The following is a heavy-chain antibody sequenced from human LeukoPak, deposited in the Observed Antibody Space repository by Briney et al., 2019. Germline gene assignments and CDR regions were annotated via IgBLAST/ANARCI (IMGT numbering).Heavy chain of an antibody. CDR2: IQYDGSDK. V-gene: IGHV3-30*02. CDR3: ARGPYKDFWSGYSDY. D-gene: IGHD3-3*01. J-gene: IGHJ4*02. Sequence: GGSLRLSCAASGFTFSSYGMHWVRQAPGKGLEWVAFIQYDGSDKYYADSVKGRFTISRDNSKNTLYLQMSSLRAEDTAVYYCARGPYKDFWSGYSDYWGQGTLVTVSS. CDR1: GFTFSSYG.